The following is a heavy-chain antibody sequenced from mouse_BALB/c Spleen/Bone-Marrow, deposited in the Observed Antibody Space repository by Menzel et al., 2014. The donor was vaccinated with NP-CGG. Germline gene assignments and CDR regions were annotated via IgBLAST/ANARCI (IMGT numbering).Heavy chain of an antibody. J-gene: IGHJ2*01. CDR2: INSDGGST. CDR1: GFTFSNYG. D-gene: IGHD2-1*01. CDR3: VRGNYGNYVDYFDF. V-gene: IGHV5-6-3*01. Sequence: EVMLVESGGGLVQPGGSLKLSCAASGFTFSNYGMSWVRQTPDKRLELVATINSDGGSTYYPDSVEGRFTIYRDTAKNTLYLQMSGLKSEETAMYYCVRGNYGNYVDYFDFWGQGTTLTVSS.